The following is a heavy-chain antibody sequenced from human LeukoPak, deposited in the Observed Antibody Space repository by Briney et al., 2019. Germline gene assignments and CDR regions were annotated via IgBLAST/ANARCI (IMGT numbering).Heavy chain of an antibody. CDR1: GFTFSTYI. CDR2: ISYDGRNK. CDR3: VREAPQSPQFSSDYYFGFGDF. D-gene: IGHD3-22*01. J-gene: IGHJ4*02. Sequence: GGSLRLSCAASGFTFSTYIMNWVRQAPGKGLGWVTFISYDGRNKDYADSVKGRFTISRDNSKSTLYLQMNSLRPEDTAVYYCVREAPQSPQFSSDYYFGFGDFWGQGALVTVSS. V-gene: IGHV3-30*03.